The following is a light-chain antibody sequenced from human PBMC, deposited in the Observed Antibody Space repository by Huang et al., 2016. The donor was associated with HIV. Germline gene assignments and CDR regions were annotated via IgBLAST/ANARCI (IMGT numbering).Light chain of an antibody. V-gene: IGKV3-11*01. CDR1: QSVSSY. Sequence: EIVLTQSPATLSLSPGERATLSCRASQSVSSYLAWYQQKPGQAPRLLIYGASNRATGIPARVRGSGSGTDFTLTISSLEPEDFAVYYCQQRSNWPILTFGPGTKVDIK. CDR3: QQRSNWPILT. J-gene: IGKJ3*01. CDR2: GAS.